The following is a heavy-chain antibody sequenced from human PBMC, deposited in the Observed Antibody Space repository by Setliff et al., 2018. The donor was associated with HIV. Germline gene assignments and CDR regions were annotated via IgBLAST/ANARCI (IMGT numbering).Heavy chain of an antibody. Sequence: LSLTCTVSGGSINSYFWSWIRQPPGKALEWIGYTYNSGSTNYNPSLRSRGTISVDTSKNQFSLKLRSVTAADTAVYYCARHTLSLNPFDPWGQGTLVTVSS. CDR2: TYNSGST. CDR1: GGSINSYF. J-gene: IGHJ5*02. V-gene: IGHV4-59*08. CDR3: ARHTLSLNPFDP.